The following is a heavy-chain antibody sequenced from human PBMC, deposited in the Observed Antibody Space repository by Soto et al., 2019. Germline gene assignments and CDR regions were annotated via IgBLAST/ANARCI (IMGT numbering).Heavy chain of an antibody. CDR1: GYTFTSHN. CDR3: ARDNTAWSADY. D-gene: IGHD2-21*02. Sequence: GASVKFSCKASGYTFTSHNMHWVRQAPGQGLEWMGIISPSDGAARYAQNIQGRVTMTRDASTNTVYMELSSLRSEDSAMYYCARDNTAWSADYWGQGTLVTVSS. V-gene: IGHV1-46*01. J-gene: IGHJ4*02. CDR2: ISPSDGAA.